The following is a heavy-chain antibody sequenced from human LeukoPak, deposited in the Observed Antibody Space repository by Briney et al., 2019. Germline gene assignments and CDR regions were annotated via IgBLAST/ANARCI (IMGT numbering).Heavy chain of an antibody. D-gene: IGHD3-10*01. J-gene: IGHJ3*02. V-gene: IGHV4-59*01. CDR3: ARDVGYAFDI. CDR2: IYYSGST. CDR1: GGSISSYY. Sequence: PSETLSLTCTVSGGSISSYYWSWIRQPPGKGLEWIGYIYYSGSTNYNPSLKSRVTISVDTSKNQFSLKLSSVTAADTAVYYCARDVGYAFDIWGQGTMVTVSS.